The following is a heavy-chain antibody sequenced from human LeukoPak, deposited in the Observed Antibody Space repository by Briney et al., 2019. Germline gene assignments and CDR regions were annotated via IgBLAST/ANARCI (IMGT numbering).Heavy chain of an antibody. Sequence: SETLSLTCTVSGGSISSYYWSWIRQPPGKGLEWIGYIYYSGSTNYNPSLKSRVTISVDTSKNQFSLKLSSVTAADTAVYYCAGTKSSSSWYGLLDYWGQGTLVTVSS. CDR2: IYYSGST. D-gene: IGHD6-13*01. J-gene: IGHJ4*02. CDR1: GGSISSYY. V-gene: IGHV4-59*08. CDR3: AGTKSSSSWYGLLDY.